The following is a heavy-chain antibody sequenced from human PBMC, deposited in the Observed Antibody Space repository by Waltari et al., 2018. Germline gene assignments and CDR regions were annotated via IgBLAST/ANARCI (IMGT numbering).Heavy chain of an antibody. D-gene: IGHD2-2*01. CDR1: GGSFSGYC. V-gene: IGHV4-34*01. J-gene: IGHJ6*03. CDR3: ARAVPRGSTRKYYMDV. CDR2: INHSGST. Sequence: QVQLQQWGAGLLKPSETLSLTCAVDGGSFSGYCWSWIRQPPGKGLGWIGEINHSGSTNYNPSLKSRVTISVDTSKNQFSLKLSSVTAADTAVYYCARAVPRGSTRKYYMDVWGKGTTVTVSS.